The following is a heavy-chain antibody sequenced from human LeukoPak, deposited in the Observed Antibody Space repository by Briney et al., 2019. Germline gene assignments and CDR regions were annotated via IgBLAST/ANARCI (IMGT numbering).Heavy chain of an antibody. J-gene: IGHJ4*03. D-gene: IGHD2-21*02. V-gene: IGHV3-7*03. CDR1: GFTFTTYW. Sequence: PGGSLRLSCAASGFTFTTYWMSWVGQAPGKGLEWVANIKQDGTERYYVDSVKGRFTISRDNSKNTLYLQMNSLRAEDTAVYFCAKEGDPLGVTAHFDYWGKGTTVTVSS. CDR2: IKQDGTER. CDR3: AKEGDPLGVTAHFDY.